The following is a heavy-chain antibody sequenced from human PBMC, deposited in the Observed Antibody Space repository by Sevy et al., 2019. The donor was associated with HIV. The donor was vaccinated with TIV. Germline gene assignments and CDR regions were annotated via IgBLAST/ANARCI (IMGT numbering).Heavy chain of an antibody. V-gene: IGHV3-48*03. CDR2: ISSGGDSR. D-gene: IGHD4-17*01. Sequence: GGSLRLSCAVSGFPFRDCNMNWVRQAPGKGPEWVSSISSGGDSRNYADSVKGRFTISRDNSNNSLFLHMSNLRADDTALYYCARDVHDYGLDYWGQGTLVTVSS. CDR1: GFPFRDCN. CDR3: ARDVHDYGLDY. J-gene: IGHJ4*02.